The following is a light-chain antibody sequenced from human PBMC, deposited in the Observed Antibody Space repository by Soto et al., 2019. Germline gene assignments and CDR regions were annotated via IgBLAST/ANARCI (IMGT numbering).Light chain of an antibody. CDR1: QSISGW. J-gene: IGKJ1*01. CDR3: QHYASFSRK. CDR2: DAS. Sequence: DIQVTQSPSTLSASVGDRVTITCRASQSISGWLAWYQHRPGKAPQLLIYDASILETGVPSRFSGSGSGTEFTLTISSLQPDDFATYYCQHYASFSRKIGQGTKV. V-gene: IGKV1-5*01.